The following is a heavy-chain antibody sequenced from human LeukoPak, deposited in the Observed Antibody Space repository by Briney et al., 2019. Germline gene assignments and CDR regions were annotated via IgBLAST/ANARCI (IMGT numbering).Heavy chain of an antibody. J-gene: IGHJ5*02. CDR2: INHSGST. CDR1: GGSFSGYY. CDR3: AKLSKIFGVVPLMGWFDP. D-gene: IGHD3-3*01. V-gene: IGHV4-34*01. Sequence: SETLSLTCAVYGGSFSGYYWSWIRQPPGKGLEWIGEINHSGSTNYNPSLKSRVTISVDTSKNQFSLKLSSVTAADTAVYYCAKLSKIFGVVPLMGWFDPWGQGTLVTVSS.